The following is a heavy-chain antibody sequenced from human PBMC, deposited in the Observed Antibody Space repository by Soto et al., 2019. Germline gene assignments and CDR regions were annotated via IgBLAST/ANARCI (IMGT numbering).Heavy chain of an antibody. Sequence: PGESLKISCQVSGYIFTTYWLAWVRQTPGKGLEWMGIIYPFDSDTRYGPSFQGQVTISVDKSVNTAYLQWSALRASDTGMYYCSRPRDYGDFDAFDFWGQGTMVPVSS. CDR3: SRPRDYGDFDAFDF. J-gene: IGHJ3*01. CDR1: GYIFTTYW. CDR2: IYPFDSDT. D-gene: IGHD4-17*01. V-gene: IGHV5-51*01.